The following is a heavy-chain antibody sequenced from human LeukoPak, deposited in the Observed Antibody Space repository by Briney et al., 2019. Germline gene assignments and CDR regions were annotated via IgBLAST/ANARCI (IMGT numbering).Heavy chain of an antibody. D-gene: IGHD4-17*01. CDR1: GFTFSDYY. Sequence: PGGSLRLSCAASGFTFSDYYMSWIRQAPGKGLEGVSYISSSGSTIYYADSVKGRFTISRDNAKNSLYLQMNSLRAEDTAVYYCARDQDSNRGDQTYYFDYWGQGTLVTVSS. V-gene: IGHV3-11*01. J-gene: IGHJ4*02. CDR2: ISSSGSTI. CDR3: ARDQDSNRGDQTYYFDY.